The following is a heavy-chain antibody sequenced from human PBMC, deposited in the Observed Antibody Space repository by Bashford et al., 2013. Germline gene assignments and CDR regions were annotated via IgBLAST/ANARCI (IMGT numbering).Heavy chain of an antibody. D-gene: IGHD1-20*01. J-gene: IGHJ5*02. V-gene: IGHV1-2*02. CDR2: MHPNSGDT. CDR1: GYTFTSYG. CDR3: ARAPLTGTTRSWFDP. Sequence: ASVKVSCKASGYTFTSYGISWVRQAPGQGLEWMGWMHPNSGDTIYAQKFQGRVTMTRDTSISTAYMHLNSLRSDDTAIYYCARAPLTGTTRSWFDPWGQGTLVTVSS.